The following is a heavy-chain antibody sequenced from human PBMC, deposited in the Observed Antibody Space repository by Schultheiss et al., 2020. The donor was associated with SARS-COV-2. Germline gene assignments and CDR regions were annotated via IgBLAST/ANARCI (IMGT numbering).Heavy chain of an antibody. J-gene: IGHJ4*02. V-gene: IGHV3-30*07. Sequence: GGSLRLSCAASGFTFSSYAMHWVRQAPGKGLEWVAVISYDGSNKYYADSVKGRFTISRDNSKNTLYLQMNSLKTEDTAVYYCTTPFGDYEWTVFDYWGQGTLVTVSS. CDR3: TTPFGDYEWTVFDY. CDR1: GFTFSSYA. D-gene: IGHD4-17*01. CDR2: ISYDGSNK.